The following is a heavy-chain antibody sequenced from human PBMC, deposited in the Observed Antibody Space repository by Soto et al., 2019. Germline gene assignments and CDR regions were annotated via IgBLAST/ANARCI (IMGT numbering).Heavy chain of an antibody. V-gene: IGHV3-11*06. CDR1: GFTFSDYY. CDR3: ARYDYGTIYYYYGMDV. D-gene: IGHD4-17*01. CDR2: ISATKNYT. Sequence: GGSLRLSCTVSGFTFSDYYMSWIRQAPGKGLEWIAYISATKNYTDYADSVKGRFTISRDNSKNTLYLQMNSLRAEDTAVYYCARYDYGTIYYYYGMDVWGQGTTVTVSS. J-gene: IGHJ6*02.